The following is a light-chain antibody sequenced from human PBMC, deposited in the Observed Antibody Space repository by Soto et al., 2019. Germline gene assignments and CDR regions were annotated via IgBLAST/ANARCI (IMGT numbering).Light chain of an antibody. CDR3: SSYTSSSTPRYV. CDR1: SSDVGGYNY. Sequence: QSALTQPASVSGSPVQSITISCTGTSSDVGGYNYVSWYQQHPGKAPKLMIYDVSNRPSGVSNRFSGSKSGNTASLTISGLQAEDEADYYCSSYTSSSTPRYVFGTGTKVTVL. V-gene: IGLV2-14*01. J-gene: IGLJ1*01. CDR2: DVS.